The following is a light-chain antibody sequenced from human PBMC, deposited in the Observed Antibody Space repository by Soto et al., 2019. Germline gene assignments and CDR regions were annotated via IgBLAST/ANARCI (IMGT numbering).Light chain of an antibody. CDR2: STS. V-gene: IGKV3-20*01. CDR3: QQYDSPIWT. J-gene: IGKJ1*01. Sequence: ENVLTQSPGTLSLSPGERATLSCRASQSVGSSYLAWYQQKPGQGPRLLIYSTSSRATDIPDRFSGSGSGTDFTLTISRLEPEDFAVYYCQQYDSPIWTFGQGTKVEIK. CDR1: QSVGSSY.